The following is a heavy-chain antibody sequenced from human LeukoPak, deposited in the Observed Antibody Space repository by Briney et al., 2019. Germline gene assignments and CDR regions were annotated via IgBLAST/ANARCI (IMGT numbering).Heavy chain of an antibody. J-gene: IGHJ3*02. V-gene: IGHV1-18*01. CDR1: GYTFTSYG. CDR3: ARDRGYSYVPDAFDI. Sequence: GASVKVSCKASGYTFTSYGVSWVRQAPGQGLEWMGWISAYNGNTNYAQKLQGRVTMTTDTSTSTAYMELRSPRSDDTAVYYCARDRGYSYVPDAFDIWGQGTMVTVSS. CDR2: ISAYNGNT. D-gene: IGHD5-18*01.